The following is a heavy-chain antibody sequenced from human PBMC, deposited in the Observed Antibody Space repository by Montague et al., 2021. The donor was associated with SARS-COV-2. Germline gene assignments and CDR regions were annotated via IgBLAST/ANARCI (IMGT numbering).Heavy chain of an antibody. CDR3: ASRRLRPVDRSGAFDI. V-gene: IGHV3-7*01. J-gene: IGHJ3*02. Sequence: SLRLSCAASGFTFSSYWMSWVRQAPGKGLEWVANIKQDGSEKYYVDSVKGRFTISRDNAKNSLYLQMNSLRAEDTAVYYCASRRLRPVDRSGAFDIWGQGTMVTVSS. D-gene: IGHD5/OR15-5a*01. CDR2: IKQDGSEK. CDR1: GFTFSSYW.